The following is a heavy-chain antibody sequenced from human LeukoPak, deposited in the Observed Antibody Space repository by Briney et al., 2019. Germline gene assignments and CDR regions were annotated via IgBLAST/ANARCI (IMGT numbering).Heavy chain of an antibody. D-gene: IGHD5-24*01. CDR2: ISSNGGST. CDR1: GFTFSSYA. J-gene: IGHJ3*02. V-gene: IGHV3-64*01. Sequence: GGSLRLSCAASGFTFSSYAMHWVRQAPGKGLEYVSAISSNGGSTYYANSVKGRFTISRDNSKNTLYLQMGSLRAEDMAVYYCAKDLDGPIWGQGTMVTVSS. CDR3: AKDLDGPI.